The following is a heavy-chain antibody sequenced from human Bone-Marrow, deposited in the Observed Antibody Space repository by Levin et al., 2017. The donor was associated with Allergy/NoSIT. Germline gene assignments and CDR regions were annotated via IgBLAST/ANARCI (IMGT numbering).Heavy chain of an antibody. V-gene: IGHV3-21*01. CDR1: GFTFSSYS. Sequence: ASVKVSCAASGFTFSSYSINWVRQAPGKGLEWVSSISSSSNYIYYADSVKGRFTVSRDNAKNSLYLQMNSLRAEDTAVYYCARPNSAYYGMDVWGQGTTVTVSS. CDR3: ARPNSAYYGMDV. J-gene: IGHJ6*02. CDR2: ISSSSNYI. D-gene: IGHD3-10*01.